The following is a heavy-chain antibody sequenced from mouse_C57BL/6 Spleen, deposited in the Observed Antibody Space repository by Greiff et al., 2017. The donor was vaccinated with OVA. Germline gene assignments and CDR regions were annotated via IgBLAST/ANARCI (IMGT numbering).Heavy chain of an antibody. CDR3: ARGGDYSNYEAY. CDR1: GYTFTSYW. CDR2: IYPGSGST. J-gene: IGHJ3*01. Sequence: VQLQQPGAELVKPGASVKMSCKASGYTFTSYWITWVKPRPGQGLEWIGDIYPGSGSTNYNEKFKSKATLTVDTSSSTAYMQLSSLTTEDAAVYYCARGGDYSNYEAYWGQGTLVTVSA. V-gene: IGHV1-55*01. D-gene: IGHD2-5*01.